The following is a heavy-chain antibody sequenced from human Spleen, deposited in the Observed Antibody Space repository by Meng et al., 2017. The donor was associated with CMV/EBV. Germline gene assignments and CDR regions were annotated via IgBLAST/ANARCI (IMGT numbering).Heavy chain of an antibody. V-gene: IGHV4-39*01. CDR1: GIPISRTSYY. D-gene: IGHD1-26*01. CDR3: ARRGGTYYVDF. J-gene: IGHJ4*02. CDR2: MYYSGST. Sequence: SETLSLTCTVSGIPISRTSYYWDWIRQPPGKGMEWIGGMYYSGSTYYNPSLKSRVTISVDTSKNQFSLKLSSVTAADTAVYYCARRGGTYYVDFWGQGTLVTVSS.